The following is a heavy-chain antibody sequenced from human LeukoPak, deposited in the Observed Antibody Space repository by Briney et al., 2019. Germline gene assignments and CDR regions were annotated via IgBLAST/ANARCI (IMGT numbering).Heavy chain of an antibody. D-gene: IGHD1-1*01. CDR3: AWGYNWNDDDSGMDV. CDR2: IYYSGST. V-gene: IGHV4-39*01. CDR1: GGSISSSSYY. J-gene: IGHJ6*02. Sequence: SETLSLTCTVSGGSISSSSYYWGWIRQPPGKGLEWIGSIYYSGSTYYNPSLKSRVTISVDTSKNQFSLKLSSVTAADTAVYYCAWGYNWNDDDSGMDVWGQGTTVTVSS.